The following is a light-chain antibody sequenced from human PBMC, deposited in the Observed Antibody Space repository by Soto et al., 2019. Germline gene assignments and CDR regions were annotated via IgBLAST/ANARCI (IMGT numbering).Light chain of an antibody. CDR2: EVS. J-gene: IGLJ2*01. CDR1: SSDVGGYNY. V-gene: IGLV2-8*01. Sequence: QSVLTQPPSASGSPGQSVTISCTGTSSDVGGYNYVSWYQHHPGKAPKLMIYEVSKRPSGVPDRFSGSKSGNTASLTVSGLQAEDEADYYCSSYAGINNLVFGGGTKVTVL. CDR3: SSYAGINNLV.